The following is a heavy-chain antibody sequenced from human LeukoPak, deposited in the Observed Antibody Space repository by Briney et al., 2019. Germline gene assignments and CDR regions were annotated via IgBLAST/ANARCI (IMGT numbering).Heavy chain of an antibody. CDR1: GFTFSSYW. V-gene: IGHV3-7*03. D-gene: IGHD6-6*01. CDR3: AKDRSSSSADFDY. J-gene: IGHJ4*02. CDR2: IKQDGSEK. Sequence: GGSLRLSCAASGFTFSSYWMSWVRQAPGKGLEWVANIKQDGSEKYYVDSVKGRFTISRDNSKNTLYLQMNSLRAEDTAVYYCAKDRSSSSADFDYWGQGTLVTVSS.